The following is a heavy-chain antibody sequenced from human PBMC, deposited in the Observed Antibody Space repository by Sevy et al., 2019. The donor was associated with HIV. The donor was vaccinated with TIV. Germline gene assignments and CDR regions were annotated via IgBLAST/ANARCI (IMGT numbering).Heavy chain of an antibody. V-gene: IGHV3-23*01. J-gene: IGHJ6*02. CDR1: GFTFGTYT. CDR3: AKGDSTFYGMDV. D-gene: IGHD6-13*01. Sequence: GGSLRLSCAASGFTFGTYTMNWVRQAPGKGLDWVSAISGSAGTTYYADSVQDRFTISRDNSKNRVYLQMNSLRVEDTAKYYCAKGDSTFYGMDVWGQGTTVTVSS. CDR2: ISGSAGTT.